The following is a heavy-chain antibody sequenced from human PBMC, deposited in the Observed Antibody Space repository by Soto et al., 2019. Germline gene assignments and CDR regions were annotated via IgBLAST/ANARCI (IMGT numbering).Heavy chain of an antibody. CDR1: GYNFSTYW. CDR2: IWPGYSED. D-gene: IGHD1-26*01. CDR3: ARHLKSTKTYSREYDAFDI. Sequence: EVQLVQSGAEVKKPGESLKISCKGSGYNFSTYWIGWVRQKPGKGPEWMGIIWPGYSEDRYLPSFQGQVTISVDKSISTAYLQWSSLEASDTAMYYCARHLKSTKTYSREYDAFDIWGQGTMVTVST. V-gene: IGHV5-51*01. J-gene: IGHJ3*02.